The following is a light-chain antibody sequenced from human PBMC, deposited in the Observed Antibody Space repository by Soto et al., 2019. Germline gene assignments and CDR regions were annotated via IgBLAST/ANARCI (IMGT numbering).Light chain of an antibody. CDR3: QQYYSTPRT. J-gene: IGKJ1*01. Sequence: DIVMTQSPDSLAVSLGERATINCKSSQSVLYSSNNKNYLAWYQQKPGQPPKLLIYWASTRESGVPDRFSGSGSGTDFTLTISSLQDEDVAVYSCQQYYSTPRTFGQGTKVDIK. CDR2: WAS. V-gene: IGKV4-1*01. CDR1: QSVLYSSNNKNY.